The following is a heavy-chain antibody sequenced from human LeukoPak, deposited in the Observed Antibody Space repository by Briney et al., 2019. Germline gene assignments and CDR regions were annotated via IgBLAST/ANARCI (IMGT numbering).Heavy chain of an antibody. CDR3: ARAGPSYYDILTGYPKLYFDL. V-gene: IGHV4-31*03. CDR1: GGSISSGGYY. J-gene: IGHJ2*01. CDR2: IYYSGST. D-gene: IGHD3-9*01. Sequence: SETQSLTCTVSGGSISSGGYYWSWIRQHPGKGLEWIGYIYYSGSTYYNPSLKSRVTISVDTSKNQFSLKLSSVTAADTAVYYCARAGPSYYDILTGYPKLYFDLWGRGTLVTVSS.